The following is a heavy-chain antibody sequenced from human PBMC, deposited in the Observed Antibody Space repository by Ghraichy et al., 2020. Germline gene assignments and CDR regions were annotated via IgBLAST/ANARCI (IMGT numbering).Heavy chain of an antibody. CDR3: ARASKVGRFFYYDAMDV. V-gene: IGHV3-21*01. CDR1: GFTFDGYG. Sequence: GESLNISCAVSGFTFDGYGMNWVRQAPGKGLEWVAYITTRSKFISYADSVRGRFTISRDNAKNSLDLHMKSLRDEDTAVYYCARASKVGRFFYYDAMDVWGHGTTVTVSS. J-gene: IGHJ6*02. CDR2: ITTRSKFI. D-gene: IGHD4-23*01.